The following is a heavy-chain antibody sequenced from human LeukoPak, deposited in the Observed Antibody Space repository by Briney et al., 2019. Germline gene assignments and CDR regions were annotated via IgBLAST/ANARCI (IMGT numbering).Heavy chain of an antibody. D-gene: IGHD5-18*01. Sequence: SETLSLTCTVSGGSISSSSYYWGWIRQPPGKGLEWIGSIYYSGSTYYNLSLKSRVTISVDTSKNQFSLKLSSVTAADTAVYYCSLRGYSYGPRYYYYYGMDVWGQGTTVTVSS. CDR1: GGSISSSSYY. CDR2: IYYSGST. V-gene: IGHV4-39*01. J-gene: IGHJ6*02. CDR3: SLRGYSYGPRYYYYYGMDV.